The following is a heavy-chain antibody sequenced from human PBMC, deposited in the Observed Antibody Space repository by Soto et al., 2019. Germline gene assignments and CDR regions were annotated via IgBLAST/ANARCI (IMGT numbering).Heavy chain of an antibody. J-gene: IGHJ6*02. D-gene: IGHD3-10*01. CDR2: ISFDGTTI. Sequence: QVVLVESGGGVVQPGRALRLSCAASGFDFTNDGMLWVRQAPGKGLEWVALISFDGTTIHYGDSVKGRFTISRDNSKQTLFLPMNSLRPEDTGVYYCAKGQGGSPPGGMDVWGQGTTVTVSS. V-gene: IGHV3-30*18. CDR1: GFDFTNDG. CDR3: AKGQGGSPPGGMDV.